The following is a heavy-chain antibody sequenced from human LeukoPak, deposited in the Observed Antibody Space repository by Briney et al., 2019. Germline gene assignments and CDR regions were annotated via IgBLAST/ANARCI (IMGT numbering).Heavy chain of an antibody. Sequence: GGSLRLSCAASGFTFSSYAMHWVRQAPGKGLEWVAVISYDGSNKYYADSVKGRFTISRDNAKNTLYLQMNSLRAEDTAVYYCAGPAAYDAFDIWGQGTMVTVSS. J-gene: IGHJ3*02. D-gene: IGHD2-2*01. V-gene: IGHV3-30-3*01. CDR2: ISYDGSNK. CDR3: AGPAAYDAFDI. CDR1: GFTFSSYA.